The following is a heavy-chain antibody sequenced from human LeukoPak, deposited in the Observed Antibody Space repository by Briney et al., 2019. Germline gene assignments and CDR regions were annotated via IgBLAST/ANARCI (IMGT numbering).Heavy chain of an antibody. CDR3: AGSHSSTWYPDC. J-gene: IGHJ4*02. D-gene: IGHD2-2*01. CDR2: TYYRSKWYN. Sequence: SQTLSLTCAISGDSVSSNSATWNWIRQSPSRGLEWLGRTYYRSKWYNEYAVSVRSRITINPDTSKNRFSLQLNSVTPEDTAVYYCAGSHSSTWYPDCWGQGTLVTVSS. V-gene: IGHV6-1*01. CDR1: GDSVSSNSAT.